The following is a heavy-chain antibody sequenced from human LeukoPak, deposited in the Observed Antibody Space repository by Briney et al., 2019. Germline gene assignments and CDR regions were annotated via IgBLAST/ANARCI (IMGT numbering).Heavy chain of an antibody. Sequence: SETLSLTCTVSGGSISSGGYYWSWIRQHPGKGLEWIGYIYYSGSTYYNPSLKSRVTISVDTSKNQFSLKLSSVTAADTAVYYCARARGTVTTTPWYFDYWGQGTLVTVSS. CDR1: GGSISSGGYY. V-gene: IGHV4-31*03. CDR2: IYYSGST. CDR3: ARARGTVTTTPWYFDY. D-gene: IGHD4-17*01. J-gene: IGHJ4*02.